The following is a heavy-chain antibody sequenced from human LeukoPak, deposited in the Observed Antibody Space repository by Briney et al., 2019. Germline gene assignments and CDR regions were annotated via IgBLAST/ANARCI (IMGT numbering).Heavy chain of an antibody. Sequence: ASMKVSCKASGSTFTGYYMHWVRQAPGQGLEWMGWINPNSGGTNYAQTFQGRVTMTRDTSISTAYMELSRLRSDDTAVYYCVRVYGSNWYNYYYYYMDVWGKGTTVTVSS. D-gene: IGHD6-13*01. CDR1: GSTFTGYY. V-gene: IGHV1-2*02. CDR3: VRVYGSNWYNYYYYYMDV. CDR2: INPNSGGT. J-gene: IGHJ6*03.